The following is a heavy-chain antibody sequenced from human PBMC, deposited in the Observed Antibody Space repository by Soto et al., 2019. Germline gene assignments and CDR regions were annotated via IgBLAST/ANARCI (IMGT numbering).Heavy chain of an antibody. CDR3: ASPPVPYYYYGMDV. J-gene: IGHJ6*02. V-gene: IGHV3-74*01. CDR1: GFTFSSYW. Sequence: GGSLRLSCAASGFTFSSYWMHWVRQAPGKGLVWVSRINSDGSSTSYADSVKGRFTISRDNAKNTLYLQMNSLRAEDAAVYYCASPPVPYYYYGMDVWGQGTTVTVSS. CDR2: INSDGSST. D-gene: IGHD4-17*01.